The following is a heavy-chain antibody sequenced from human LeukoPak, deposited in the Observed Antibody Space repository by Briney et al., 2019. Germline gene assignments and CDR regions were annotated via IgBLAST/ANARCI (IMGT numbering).Heavy chain of an antibody. CDR2: ISYDGSNK. CDR1: GFTFSSYA. Sequence: GGSLRLSCAASGFTFSSYAMHWVRQAPGKGLEWVAVISYDGSNKYYADSVKGRFTISRDNSEDTLYLQMNSLRAEDTAVYYCVRDPSGSGFAFDSWGQGALVTVSS. CDR3: VRDPSGSGFAFDS. D-gene: IGHD1-1*01. J-gene: IGHJ4*02. V-gene: IGHV3-30-3*01.